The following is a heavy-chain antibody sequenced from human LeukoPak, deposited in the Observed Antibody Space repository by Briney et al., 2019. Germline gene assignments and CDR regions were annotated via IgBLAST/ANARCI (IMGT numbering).Heavy chain of an antibody. V-gene: IGHV1-18*01. Sequence: ASVKVSCKASGYTFTSYGISWVRQAPGQGLEWMGCISAYNGNTNYAQKLQGRVTMTTDTSTSTAYMELRSLRSDDTAVYYCARALPGSSWRSYYFDYWGQGTLVTVSS. J-gene: IGHJ4*02. CDR2: ISAYNGNT. CDR3: ARALPGSSWRSYYFDY. D-gene: IGHD6-13*01. CDR1: GYTFTSYG.